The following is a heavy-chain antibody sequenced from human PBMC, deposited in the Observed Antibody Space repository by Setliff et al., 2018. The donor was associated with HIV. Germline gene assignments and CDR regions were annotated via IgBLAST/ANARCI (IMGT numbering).Heavy chain of an antibody. V-gene: IGHV1-69*05. J-gene: IGHJ3*01. CDR3: ARDRGWSYADACDV. Sequence: SVKVSCKSSGGTFSSNAISWVRQAPGHGLEWIGGIIPILGTTHYSQKFQDRVTITRDESTRTAYLEVNNLGSEDTAIYYCARDRGWSYADACDVWGQGTMVTVSS. CDR1: GGTFSSNA. D-gene: IGHD3-10*01. CDR2: IIPILGTT.